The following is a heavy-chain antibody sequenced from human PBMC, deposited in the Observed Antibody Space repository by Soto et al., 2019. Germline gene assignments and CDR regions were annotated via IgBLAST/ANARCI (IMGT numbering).Heavy chain of an antibody. J-gene: IGHJ5*02. Sequence: NPSETLSLTCAVYGGSFSGYYWSWIRQPPGKGLEWIGEINHSGSTNYNPSLKSRVTISVDTSKNQFSLKLSSVTAADTAVYYCARAPYSSGWYSNWFDPWGQGTLVTVSS. CDR3: ARAPYSSGWYSNWFDP. CDR1: GGSFSGYY. CDR2: INHSGST. V-gene: IGHV4-34*01. D-gene: IGHD6-19*01.